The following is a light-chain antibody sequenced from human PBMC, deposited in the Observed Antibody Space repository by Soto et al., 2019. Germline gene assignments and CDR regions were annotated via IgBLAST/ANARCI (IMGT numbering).Light chain of an antibody. CDR3: SSYTSSSTLV. V-gene: IGLV2-14*01. CDR2: EVS. J-gene: IGLJ1*01. CDR1: SSDVGGYNY. Sequence: QSALTQPASVSGSPGQSITISCTGTSSDVGGYNYVSWYQQHPGKAPKLMSCEVSNRPSGVSNRFTGSKSGNTASLTISGLQAEGQAYYYCSSYTSSSTLVFGTGTKLTVL.